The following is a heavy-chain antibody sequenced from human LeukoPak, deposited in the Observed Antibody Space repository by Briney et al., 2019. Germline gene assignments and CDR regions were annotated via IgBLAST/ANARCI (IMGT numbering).Heavy chain of an antibody. CDR3: ARRLLWFGELRELWFDP. CDR2: IYYSGST. D-gene: IGHD3-10*01. Sequence: PSETLSLTCTVSGVSIGSYYWGWIRQPPGKGLEWIGSIYYSGSTYYNPSLKSRVTISVDTSKNQFSLKLSSVTAADTAVYYCARRLLWFGELRELWFDPWGQGTLVTVSS. CDR1: GVSIGSYY. V-gene: IGHV4-39*01. J-gene: IGHJ5*02.